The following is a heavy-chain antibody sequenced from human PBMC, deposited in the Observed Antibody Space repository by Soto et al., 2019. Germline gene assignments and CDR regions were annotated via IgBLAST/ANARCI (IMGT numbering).Heavy chain of an antibody. CDR1: AFSFNKYA. V-gene: IGHV3-30*04. D-gene: IGHD3-22*01. J-gene: IGHJ4*02. CDR3: ATGAAFYYDTSRF. CDR2: LSPNGENQ. Sequence: QVQLVESGGGVVQSGGSLRLSCADPAFSFNKYALRWIRQAPGEGLEWVAVLSPNGENQYYRESVRGRFTISRDTSKSTLYLQMTSLRPEDTAVYYCATGAAFYYDTSRFWGQGTLVTVSS.